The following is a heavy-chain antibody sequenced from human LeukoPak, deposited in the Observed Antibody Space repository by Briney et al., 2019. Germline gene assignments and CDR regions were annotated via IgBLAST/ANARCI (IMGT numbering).Heavy chain of an antibody. V-gene: IGHV3-21*01. D-gene: IGHD5-18*01. CDR3: ARRATSERGYSYGLDY. CDR1: GFTFSNN. Sequence: PGGSLRLSCAASGFTFSNNMNWVRQAPGKGLEWVSSISTTSDYIYYADSLKGRFTISRDNAKNSLYLQMNSLRAEDTAVYYCARRATSERGYSYGLDYWGQGTLVTVSS. CDR2: ISTTSDYI. J-gene: IGHJ4*02.